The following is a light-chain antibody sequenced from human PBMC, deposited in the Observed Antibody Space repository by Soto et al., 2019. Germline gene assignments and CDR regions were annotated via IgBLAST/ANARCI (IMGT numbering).Light chain of an antibody. CDR1: QSVSSSY. CDR2: GAS. V-gene: IGKV3-20*01. Sequence: ETVLTQTPGNLSLYPGERATLSCRASQSVSSSYLAWYQQKPGQAPRLLIYGASSRATGIPDRFSGSGSGTDFTLTISSLEPEDFAMYYCHQYGSSPPGTFGQGTRLDIK. CDR3: HQYGSSPPGT. J-gene: IGKJ5*01.